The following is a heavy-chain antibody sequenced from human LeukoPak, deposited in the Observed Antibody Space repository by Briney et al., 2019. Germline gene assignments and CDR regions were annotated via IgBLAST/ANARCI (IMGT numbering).Heavy chain of an antibody. CDR3: ASLGYCTNGVCYGYFDY. D-gene: IGHD2-8*01. CDR2: IYYSGST. Sequence: SETLSLTCTVSGGSISSYYWRWIRQPPGKGLEWIGYIYYSGSTNYNPSLKSRVTISVDTSKNQFSLKLSSVTAADTAVYYCASLGYCTNGVCYGYFDYWGQGTLVTVSS. V-gene: IGHV4-59*08. J-gene: IGHJ4*02. CDR1: GGSISSYY.